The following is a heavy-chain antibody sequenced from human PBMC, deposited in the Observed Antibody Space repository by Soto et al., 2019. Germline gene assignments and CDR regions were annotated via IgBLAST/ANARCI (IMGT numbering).Heavy chain of an antibody. CDR1: GDSVSSNSAA. J-gene: IGHJ4*02. Sequence: QTLSLTFAISGDSVSSNSAAWNWIRQSPSRGLEWLGRTYYRSKWYNDYAVSVKSRITINPDTSKNQFSLQLNSVTPEDTAVYYCARAYDFWSGYHYYFDYWGQGTLVTVSS. D-gene: IGHD3-3*01. V-gene: IGHV6-1*01. CDR3: ARAYDFWSGYHYYFDY. CDR2: TYYRSKWYN.